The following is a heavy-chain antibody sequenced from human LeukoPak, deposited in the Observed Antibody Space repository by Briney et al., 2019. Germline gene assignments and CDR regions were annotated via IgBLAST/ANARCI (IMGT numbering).Heavy chain of an antibody. CDR3: ARGGSYLGHCDY. CDR2: IYYSGST. Sequence: PSETLSLTCTVSGGSISSYYWSWIRQPPGKGLEWIGYIYYSGSTNYNPSLKSRVTISVDTSKNQLSLKLSSVTAADTAVYYCARGGSYLGHCDYWGQGTLVTVSS. CDR1: GGSISSYY. J-gene: IGHJ4*02. D-gene: IGHD1-26*01. V-gene: IGHV4-59*01.